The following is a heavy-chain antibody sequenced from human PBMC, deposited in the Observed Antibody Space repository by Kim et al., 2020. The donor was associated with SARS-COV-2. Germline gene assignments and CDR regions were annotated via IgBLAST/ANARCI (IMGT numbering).Heavy chain of an antibody. Sequence: SETLSLTCAVSGGSLSGYYWSWIRQPPGKGLEWIGQISHGGTTNYNLSLETRASISLNTSNNQFSLKLTSVTAADTGPSYCTRAQLLRGWFDTWGQGTL. CDR1: GGSLSGYY. J-gene: IGHJ5*02. V-gene: IGHV4-34*01. CDR2: ISHGGTT. CDR3: TRAQLLRGWFDT. D-gene: IGHD1-1*01.